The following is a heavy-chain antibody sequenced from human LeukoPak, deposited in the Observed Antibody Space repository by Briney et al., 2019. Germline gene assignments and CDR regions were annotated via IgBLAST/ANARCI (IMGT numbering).Heavy chain of an antibody. J-gene: IGHJ5*02. V-gene: IGHV4-39*01. Sequence: PSETLSLTCTVSGGSISSSSYYWGWIRQPPGKGLEWIGSIYYSGSTYYNPSLKSRVTISVDTSKNQFSLKLSSVTAADTAVYYCARLGKKGWNGLEPGGKGTLVT. CDR2: IYYSGST. CDR3: ARLGKKGWNGLEP. D-gene: IGHD1-1*01. CDR1: GGSISSSSYY.